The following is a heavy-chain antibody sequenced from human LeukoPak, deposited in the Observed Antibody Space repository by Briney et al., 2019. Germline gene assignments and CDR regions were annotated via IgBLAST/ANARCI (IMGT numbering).Heavy chain of an antibody. CDR1: GFTFSGSA. J-gene: IGHJ4*02. Sequence: PGGSLRLSCAASGFTFSGSAMHWVRKASGKGLEWVGRIRSKANSYATAYAASVKGRFTISRDDSKNTAYLQMNSLKTEDTAVYYCTSSDRGYSYGMDYWGQGTLVTVSS. V-gene: IGHV3-73*01. CDR2: IRSKANSYAT. CDR3: TSSDRGYSYGMDY. D-gene: IGHD5-18*01.